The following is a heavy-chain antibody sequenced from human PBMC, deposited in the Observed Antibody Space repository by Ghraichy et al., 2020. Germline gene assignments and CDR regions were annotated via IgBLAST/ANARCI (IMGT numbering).Heavy chain of an antibody. CDR3: ARGRGSIFGVVIISPYFDY. CDR2: IYSGGST. Sequence: GESLNISCAASGFTVSSNYMSWVRQAPGKGLEWVSVIYSGGSTYYADPVKGRFTISRDNSENTLYLQMNSLRAEDTAVYYCARGRGSIFGVVIISPYFDYWGQGTLVSVS. J-gene: IGHJ4*02. CDR1: GFTVSSNY. D-gene: IGHD3-3*01. V-gene: IGHV3-53*01.